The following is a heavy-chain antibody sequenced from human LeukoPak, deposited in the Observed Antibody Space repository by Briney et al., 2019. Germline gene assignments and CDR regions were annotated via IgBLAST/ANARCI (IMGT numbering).Heavy chain of an antibody. D-gene: IGHD5-18*01. CDR3: ARDRDTAMAPFDY. V-gene: IGHV3-21*01. J-gene: IGHJ4*02. Sequence: PGGSLRLSCAASGFTFSSYSMNWVRQAPGKGLEWVSSISSSSSYIYYADSVKGRFTISRDNAKNSLYLQMNSLRAEDTAVYYCARDRDTAMAPFDYWGQGTLVTVSS. CDR2: ISSSSSYI. CDR1: GFTFSSYS.